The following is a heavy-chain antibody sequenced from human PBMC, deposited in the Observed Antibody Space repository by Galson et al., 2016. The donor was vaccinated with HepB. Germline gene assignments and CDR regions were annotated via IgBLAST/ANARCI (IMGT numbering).Heavy chain of an antibody. J-gene: IGHJ4*02. CDR2: ISYNGNYT. Sequence: LRLSCAGSGFTFSSYAMHWVRQAPGKGLEWVAVISYNGNYTYYADSLKGRFTISRDNSKNTLSLQMNSLRPEDTAVYYCARDMANFDYWGQGTLVTVSS. CDR1: GFTFSSYA. D-gene: IGHD3-10*01. CDR3: ARDMANFDY. V-gene: IGHV3-30*04.